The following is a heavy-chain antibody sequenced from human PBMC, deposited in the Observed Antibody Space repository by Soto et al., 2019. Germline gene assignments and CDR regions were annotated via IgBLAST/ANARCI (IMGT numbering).Heavy chain of an antibody. CDR3: TSDTFGARDY. CDR2: IDPYDTGI. Sequence: XGALILSCAASGFAFSSEWMHWVRQAPGKGLVWVSRIDPYDTGITYADSVKGRFTISRDNAKNTLYLQMNNLRAEDTAVYYCTSDTFGARDYWGQGTLVTVSS. D-gene: IGHD2-15*01. J-gene: IGHJ4*02. V-gene: IGHV3-74*01. CDR1: GFAFSSEW.